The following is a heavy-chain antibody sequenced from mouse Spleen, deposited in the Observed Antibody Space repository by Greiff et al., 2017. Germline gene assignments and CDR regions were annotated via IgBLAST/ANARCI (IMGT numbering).Heavy chain of an antibody. V-gene: IGHV1-64*01. J-gene: IGHJ2*01. CDR1: GYTFTSYW. Sequence: QVQLKQSGAELVKPGASVKLSCKASGYTFTSYWMHWVKQRPGQGLEWIGMIHPNSGSTNYNEKFKSKATLTVDKSSSTAYMQLSSLTSEDSAVYYCARRSVIGYFDYWGQGTTLTVSS. D-gene: IGHD1-1*01. CDR3: ARRSVIGYFDY. CDR2: IHPNSGST.